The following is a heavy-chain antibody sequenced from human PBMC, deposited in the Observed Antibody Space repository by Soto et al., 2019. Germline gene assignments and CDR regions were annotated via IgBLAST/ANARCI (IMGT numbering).Heavy chain of an antibody. D-gene: IGHD3-22*01. CDR1: GASISSDGYS. CDR2: IYHGGST. V-gene: IGHV4-30-2*05. J-gene: IGHJ5*02. CDR3: ATIYDSSGYYYGNNWFDP. Sequence: PSETLSLTCAVSGASISSDGYSWTWIWQPPGKGLEWITYIYHGGSTYYNPSLKSRVSISVDTSKNQFSLKLSSVTAADTAVYYCATIYDSSGYYYGNNWFDPWGQGTLVTVSS.